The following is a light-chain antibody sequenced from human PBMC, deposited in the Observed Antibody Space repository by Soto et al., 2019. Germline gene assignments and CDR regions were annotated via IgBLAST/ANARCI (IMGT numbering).Light chain of an antibody. CDR3: QQSYSTTWT. CDR2: AAS. CDR1: QSISSY. Sequence: DIQMTQSPSSLSASVGDRVTITCRASQSISSYLNWYQQKPGKAPKLLIYAASSLQSGVPSRFSGSGSETDFTLTISSLQPEDFATYSCQQSYSTTWTFGQGTKLDI. V-gene: IGKV1-39*01. J-gene: IGKJ1*01.